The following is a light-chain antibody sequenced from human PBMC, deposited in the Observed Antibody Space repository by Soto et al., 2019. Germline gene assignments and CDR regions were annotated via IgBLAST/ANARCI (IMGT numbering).Light chain of an antibody. Sequence: QSVLTQPPSASGAPGQRVTISCSRSDSNVGSTAVNWYQQVPGTAPKLLIFINNQRPSGVPDRFSGSKSGTSASLAISGLQAEDEADYYCSAWDDSLHVWLFGGGTKLTVL. CDR2: INN. V-gene: IGLV1-44*01. J-gene: IGLJ3*02. CDR3: SAWDDSLHVWL. CDR1: DSNVGSTA.